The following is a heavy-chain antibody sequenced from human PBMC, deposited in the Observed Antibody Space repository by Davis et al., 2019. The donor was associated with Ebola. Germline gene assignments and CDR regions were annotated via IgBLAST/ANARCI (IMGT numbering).Heavy chain of an antibody. CDR1: GFTFSSYA. CDR2: ISYDGSNK. CDR3: AKGSQVWLEGMDV. V-gene: IGHV3-30-3*01. J-gene: IGHJ6*03. D-gene: IGHD5-18*01. Sequence: PGGSLRLSCAASGFTFSSYAMHWVRQAPGKGLEWVAVISYDGSNKYYADSVKGRFTISRDNSKNTLYLQMNSLRAEDTAVYYCAKGSQVWLEGMDVWGKGTTVTVSS.